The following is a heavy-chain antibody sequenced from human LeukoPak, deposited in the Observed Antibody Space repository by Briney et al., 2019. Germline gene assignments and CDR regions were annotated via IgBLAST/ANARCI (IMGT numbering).Heavy chain of an antibody. CDR2: IYYSGST. D-gene: IGHD2-15*01. V-gene: IGHV4-61*01. Sequence: SETLSLTYTVSGGSISSSSYYWSWIRQPPGKGLEWIGYIYYSGSTNYNPSLKSRVTISVDTSKNQFSLKLSSVTAADTAVYYCARVTGDCSGGSCRNWFDPWGQGTLVTVSS. J-gene: IGHJ5*02. CDR3: ARVTGDCSGGSCRNWFDP. CDR1: GGSISSSSYY.